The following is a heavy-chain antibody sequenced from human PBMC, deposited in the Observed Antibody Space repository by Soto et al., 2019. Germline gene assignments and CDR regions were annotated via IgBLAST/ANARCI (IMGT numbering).Heavy chain of an antibody. CDR1: GYTFSDHY. CDR2: INPDSGGT. CDR3: ARVPVSDFVWGNYRYTFDY. V-gene: IGHV1-2*02. D-gene: IGHD3-16*02. Sequence: ASVKVSCKASGYTFSDHYLHWVRQAPGQGLEWMGWINPDSGGTNYALTFRGRVTLTRDTSISTAYMELTSLTSDDTAVYFCARVPVSDFVWGNYRYTFDYWGQGTLVTAPQ. J-gene: IGHJ4*02.